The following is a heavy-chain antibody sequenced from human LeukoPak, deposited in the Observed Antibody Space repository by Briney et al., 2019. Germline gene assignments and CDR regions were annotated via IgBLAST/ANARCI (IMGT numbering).Heavy chain of an antibody. CDR1: GGSISSSSYY. CDR3: ARLGRRDYYFDY. Sequence: SETLSLTCTVSGGSISSSSYYWGWIRQPPGKGLEWIGSIYYSGSTYYNPSLKSRVTISVDTSKNQFSLKLSSVTAADTAVYYCARLGRRDYYFDYWGQGTLVTVSS. CDR2: IYYSGST. D-gene: IGHD2-21*02. J-gene: IGHJ4*02. V-gene: IGHV4-39*01.